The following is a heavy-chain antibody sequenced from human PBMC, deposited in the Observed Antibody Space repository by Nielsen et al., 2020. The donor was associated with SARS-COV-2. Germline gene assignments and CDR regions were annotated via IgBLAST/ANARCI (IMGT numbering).Heavy chain of an antibody. CDR3: TSRGDYGDYGELGYYHYYGMDV. CDR2: IFYSGST. J-gene: IGHJ6*02. Sequence: WIRQPPGKGLEWIGSIFYSGSTYYNPSLKSRVTISVDTSKNQFSLKLSSVTAADTAVYYCTSRGDYGDYGELGYYHYYGMDVWGQGTTVTVSS. V-gene: IGHV4-39*01. D-gene: IGHD4-17*01.